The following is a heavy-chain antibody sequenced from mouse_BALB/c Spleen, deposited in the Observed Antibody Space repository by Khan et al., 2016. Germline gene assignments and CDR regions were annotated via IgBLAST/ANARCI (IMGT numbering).Heavy chain of an antibody. J-gene: IGHJ2*01. CDR1: GFDFSRYW. V-gene: IGHV4-1*02. CDR2: IDPDTITL. Sequence: EVQLLESGGGLVQPGGSLKLSCAASGFDFSRYWMSWVRRAPGNGLVWIGAIDPDTITLDYAPSLKDKFIISSSHAKNTMYMQLRKVRSENTARYYCVRGNYVPVSLDYWGQGTTLTVSS. D-gene: IGHD2-1*01. CDR3: VRGNYVPVSLDY.